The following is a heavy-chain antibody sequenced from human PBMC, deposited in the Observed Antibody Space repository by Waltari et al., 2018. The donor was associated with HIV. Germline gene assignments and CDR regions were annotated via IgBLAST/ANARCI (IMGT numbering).Heavy chain of an antibody. CDR1: GFTFSTYW. J-gene: IGHJ4*02. D-gene: IGHD1-1*01. CDR3: ARDGDWKSDF. CDR2: ITPDGSAK. V-gene: IGHV3-7*01. Sequence: EVQLVESGGGLVQPGGSLRLSCAVSGFTFSTYWMSWVRQAPGKGLEWVANITPDGSAKYYVDSMKGRFTISRDNAKHSLYLQMNSLGAEDTAVYYCARDGDWKSDFWRQGILVTVSS.